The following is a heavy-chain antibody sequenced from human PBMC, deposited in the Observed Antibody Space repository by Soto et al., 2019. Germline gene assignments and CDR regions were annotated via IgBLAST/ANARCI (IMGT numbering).Heavy chain of an antibody. CDR2: INHSGST. J-gene: IGHJ6*02. D-gene: IGHD3-10*01. Sequence: SETLSLTCAVYGGSFSGYYWSWIRQPPGKGLEWIGEINHSGSTSYNPSLKSRVTISVDTSKNQFSLKLSSVTAADTAVYYCARGAGTWFGATGVYGMDVWGQGTTVTVSS. CDR3: ARGAGTWFGATGVYGMDV. CDR1: GGSFSGYY. V-gene: IGHV4-34*01.